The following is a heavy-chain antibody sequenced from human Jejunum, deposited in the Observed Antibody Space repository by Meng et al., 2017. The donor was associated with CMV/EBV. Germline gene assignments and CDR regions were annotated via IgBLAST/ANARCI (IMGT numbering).Heavy chain of an antibody. Sequence: SGFHFTKYAMSWVRQAPGKGLEWVSAIAGDGGKTYYADSLEGRFSVTRDSSTNMLYLEMTSLRVEDTAVYYCAKASDGGWELDYFDYWGQGTLVTVSS. D-gene: IGHD1-26*01. CDR2: IAGDGGKT. CDR1: GFHFTKYA. V-gene: IGHV3-23*01. CDR3: AKASDGGWELDYFDY. J-gene: IGHJ4*02.